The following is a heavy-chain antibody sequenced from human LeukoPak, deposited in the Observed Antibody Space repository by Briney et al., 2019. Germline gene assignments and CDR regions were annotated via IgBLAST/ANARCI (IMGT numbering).Heavy chain of an antibody. V-gene: IGHV3-23*01. Sequence: PGGSLRLSCAASGFTFSSYAMSWVRQAPGKGLEWVSAISGSGGSTYYADSVKGRFTISRDNPKNTLYLQMNSLRAEDTAVYYCARSIAAAGNFDYWGQGTLVTVSS. D-gene: IGHD6-13*01. J-gene: IGHJ4*02. CDR3: ARSIAAAGNFDY. CDR1: GFTFSSYA. CDR2: ISGSGGST.